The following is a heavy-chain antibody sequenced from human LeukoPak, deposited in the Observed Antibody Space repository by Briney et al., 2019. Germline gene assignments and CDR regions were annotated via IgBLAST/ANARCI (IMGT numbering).Heavy chain of an antibody. J-gene: IGHJ4*02. D-gene: IGHD3-16*02. CDR2: IKQDGSEK. CDR1: GFTFSRYW. CDR3: ARDSDVWGSYRYLFDY. Sequence: GGSLRLSCAASGFTFSRYWMSWVRQAPGKGLEWVANIKQDGSEKYYVDSVKGRFTISRDNAKNSLYLQMNSLRAEDTAVYYCARDSDVWGSYRYLFDYWGQGTLVTVSS. V-gene: IGHV3-7*03.